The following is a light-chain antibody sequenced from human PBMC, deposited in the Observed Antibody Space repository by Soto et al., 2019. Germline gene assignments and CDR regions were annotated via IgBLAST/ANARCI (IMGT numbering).Light chain of an antibody. CDR3: QHHNGY. J-gene: IGKJ2*01. Sequence: DSQMTQSPSTLSASVGDRVTITCRARQSISRWLAWYQQKPGKAPKLLIYAASTLASGVPSRFSGSGAETEFTLTISSLQADDSATYYCQHHNGYFGQGTKLEIK. CDR1: QSISRW. CDR2: AAS. V-gene: IGKV1-5*01.